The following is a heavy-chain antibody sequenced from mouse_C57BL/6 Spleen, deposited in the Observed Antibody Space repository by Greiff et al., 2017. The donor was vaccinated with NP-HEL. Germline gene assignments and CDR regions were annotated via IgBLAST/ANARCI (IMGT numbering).Heavy chain of an antibody. Sequence: EVQLVESGGGLVKPGGSLKLSCAASGFTFSDYGMHWVRQAPEKGLEWVAYISSGSSTIYYADTVKGRFTISRDNAKNTLFLQMTSLRSEDTAMYYCARHGVTTHYAMDYWGQGTSVTVSS. V-gene: IGHV5-17*01. J-gene: IGHJ4*01. CDR1: GFTFSDYG. CDR3: ARHGVTTHYAMDY. CDR2: ISSGSSTI. D-gene: IGHD2-2*01.